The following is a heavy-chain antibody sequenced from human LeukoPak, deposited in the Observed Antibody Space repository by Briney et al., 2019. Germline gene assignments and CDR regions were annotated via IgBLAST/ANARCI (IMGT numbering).Heavy chain of an antibody. CDR2: IYSGGST. D-gene: IGHD5-12*01. J-gene: IGHJ4*02. CDR1: GFTVSSNY. Sequence: GGSLRLSCAASGFTVSSNYMSWVRQAPGKGLEWVSVIYSGGSTYYADSVKGRFTISRDNAKNSLYLQMNSLRAEDTAVYYCARSSFGGYSGYDWTFDYWGQGTLVTVSS. CDR3: ARSSFGGYSGYDWTFDY. V-gene: IGHV3-53*01.